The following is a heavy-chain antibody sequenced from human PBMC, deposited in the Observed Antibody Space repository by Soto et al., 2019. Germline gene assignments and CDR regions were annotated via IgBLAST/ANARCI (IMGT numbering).Heavy chain of an antibody. V-gene: IGHV3-30*18. J-gene: IGHJ6*02. CDR3: AKEVFLAGTNYYYGMDV. Sequence: QVQLVESGGGVVQPGRSLRLSCAASGFTFSSYGMHWVRQAPGKGLEWVAVISYDGSNKYYADSVKGRFTISRDNFKNTLYLQMNSLRAEDTAVYYCAKEVFLAGTNYYYGMDVWGQGTTVTVSS. CDR1: GFTFSSYG. D-gene: IGHD6-19*01. CDR2: ISYDGSNK.